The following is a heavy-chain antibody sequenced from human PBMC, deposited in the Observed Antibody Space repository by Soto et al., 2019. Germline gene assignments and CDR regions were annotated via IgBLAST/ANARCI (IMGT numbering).Heavy chain of an antibody. CDR1: GFTFSSYW. CDR3: AKLQYYYYYGMDV. CDR2: IKQDGSEK. V-gene: IGHV3-7*01. D-gene: IGHD4-4*01. Sequence: GGSLRLSCEASGFTFSSYWMSWVRQAPGKGLEWVANIKQDGSEKYYLDSVKGRFTISRDNAKNSLYLQMNSLRAEDTAVYYCAKLQYYYYYGMDVWGQGTTVTVSS. J-gene: IGHJ6*02.